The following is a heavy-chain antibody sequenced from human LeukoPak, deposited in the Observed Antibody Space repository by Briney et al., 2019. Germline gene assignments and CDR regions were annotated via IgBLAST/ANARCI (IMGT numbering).Heavy chain of an antibody. CDR3: ARDDRLPQAYDTLTGYYLDAYYYYGMDV. D-gene: IGHD3-9*01. CDR2: ISSSSSTI. Sequence: PGGSLRLSCAASGFTFSSYSMNWVRQAPGKGLEWVSYISSSSSTIYYADSVKGRFTISRDNAKNSLYLRMNSLRAEDTAVYYCARDDRLPQAYDTLTGYYLDAYYYYGMDVWGQGTTVTVSS. J-gene: IGHJ6*02. V-gene: IGHV3-48*01. CDR1: GFTFSSYS.